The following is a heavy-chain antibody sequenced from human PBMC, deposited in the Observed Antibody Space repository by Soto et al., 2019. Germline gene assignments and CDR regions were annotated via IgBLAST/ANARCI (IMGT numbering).Heavy chain of an antibody. D-gene: IGHD3-10*01. CDR3: ARVHDYGSGSYSRPYYHFYYAMDV. J-gene: IGHJ6*02. CDR1: GFTFSDHY. Sequence: PGGSLRLSCAASGFTFSDHYMDWVRQAPGKGLEWVGRTRNKANSYTTEYAASVKGRFTISRDDSKNSLSLQMTSLRAEDTAVYYCARVHDYGSGSYSRPYYHFYYAMDVWGRGTTVTVSS. V-gene: IGHV3-72*01. CDR2: TRNKANSYTT.